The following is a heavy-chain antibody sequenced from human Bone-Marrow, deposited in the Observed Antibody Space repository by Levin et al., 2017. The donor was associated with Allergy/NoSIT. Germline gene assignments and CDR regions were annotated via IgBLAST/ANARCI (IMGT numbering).Heavy chain of an antibody. J-gene: IGHJ4*02. CDR3: TRDRGEWGQFYFDY. V-gene: IGHV3-33*01. D-gene: IGHD1-26*01. CDR1: GFTFSAFG. CDR2: IWYDGSHK. Sequence: GGSLRLSCAASGFTFSAFGMHWVRQAPGRGLEWVAVIWYDGSHKFYADSVKGRFTISRDNSKNTLYLQMNSLRAEDTAVYYCTRDRGEWGQFYFDYWGQGIMVTVSS.